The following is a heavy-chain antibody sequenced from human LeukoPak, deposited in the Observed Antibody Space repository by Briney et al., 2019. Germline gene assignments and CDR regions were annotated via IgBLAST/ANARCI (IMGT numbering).Heavy chain of an antibody. CDR2: ISTSSSYT. CDR3: PRASNPWLQLT. V-gene: IGHV3-11*05. CDR1: LVSPCVDY. J-gene: IGHJ5*02. D-gene: IGHD5-24*01. Sequence: GGSLRLSRAPSLVSPCVDYTTWLRQAPGKGLEWVSYISTSSSYTNYADSVKGRFTISSDNAQTSLYLQMNSLRAEDTAVYYYPRASNPWLQLTWGQGTLVTVSS.